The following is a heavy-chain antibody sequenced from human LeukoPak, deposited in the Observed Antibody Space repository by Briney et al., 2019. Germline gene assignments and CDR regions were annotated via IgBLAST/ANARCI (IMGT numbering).Heavy chain of an antibody. V-gene: IGHV3-11*01. D-gene: IGHD6-13*01. Sequence: GGSLRLSCAASGFTFSDYYMSWIRQAPGKGLEWVSYISSSGSTIYYADSVKGRFTIPRDNAKNSLYLQMNSLRAEDTAVYYCASSYSSSWYFNWFDPWGQGTLVTVSS. CDR3: ASSYSSSWYFNWFDP. CDR1: GFTFSDYY. CDR2: ISSSGSTI. J-gene: IGHJ5*02.